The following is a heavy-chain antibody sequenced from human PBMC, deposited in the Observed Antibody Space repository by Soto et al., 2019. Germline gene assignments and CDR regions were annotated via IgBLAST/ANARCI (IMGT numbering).Heavy chain of an antibody. CDR1: GFTFSSYE. CDR3: ARGGAAPATNPFDP. V-gene: IGHV3-48*03. D-gene: IGHD6-25*01. J-gene: IGHJ5*02. CDR2: ISSSGNII. Sequence: GGSLRLSCAASGFTFSSYEMNWVRQPPERGLEWVSYISSSGNIIYYADSVKRRFTISRDNAKSSLYLQMSSLRAEDTAVYYWARGGAAPATNPFDPWGQGTLVTVSS.